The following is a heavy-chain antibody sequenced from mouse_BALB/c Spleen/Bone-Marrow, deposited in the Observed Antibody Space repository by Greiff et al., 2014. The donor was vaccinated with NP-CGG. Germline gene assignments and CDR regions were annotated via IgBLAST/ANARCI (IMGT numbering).Heavy chain of an antibody. J-gene: IGHJ1*01. D-gene: IGHD1-1*01. CDR1: GYSFTGYF. Sequence: DVKLVESGPELVKPGASVKIPCKASGYSFTGYFMNWVIQSHGKSLEWIGRINPYNGDSFYNQKFKGKATLTVDKSSSTAHMELRSLASEDSAVYYRARVTTDWYFDVWGAETTVTVSS. V-gene: IGHV1-20*02. CDR3: ARVTTDWYFDV. CDR2: INPYNGDS.